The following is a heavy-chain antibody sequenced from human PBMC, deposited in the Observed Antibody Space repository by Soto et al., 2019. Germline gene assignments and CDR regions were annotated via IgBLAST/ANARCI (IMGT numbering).Heavy chain of an antibody. CDR2: ISGSGIST. V-gene: IGHV3-23*01. CDR1: GFTFRSYA. Sequence: DVQLLESGGGLVQPGVSLRLSCAASGFTFRSYAMSWVRQAPGKGLEWVSGISGSGISTHYADSVKGRFTGSRDNSKTTLYLQMNSLRAEDTAVYNCAKEPVGPDWYFDLWGRGTLVTVSS. J-gene: IGHJ2*01. CDR3: AKEPVGPDWYFDL.